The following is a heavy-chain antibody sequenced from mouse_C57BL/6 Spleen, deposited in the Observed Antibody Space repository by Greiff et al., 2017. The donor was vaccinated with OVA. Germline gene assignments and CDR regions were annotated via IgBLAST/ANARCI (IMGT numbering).Heavy chain of an antibody. CDR1: GFTFSSYA. CDR3: ARDHLGHFDY. CDR2: ISDGGSYT. J-gene: IGHJ2*01. V-gene: IGHV5-4*01. Sequence: EVQVVESGGGLVKPGGSLKLSCAASGFTFSSYAMSWVRQTPEKRLEWVATISDGGSYTYYPDNVKGRFTISRDNAKNTLYLQMSHLKSEDTAMYYCARDHLGHFDYWGQGTTLTVSS. D-gene: IGHD4-1*01.